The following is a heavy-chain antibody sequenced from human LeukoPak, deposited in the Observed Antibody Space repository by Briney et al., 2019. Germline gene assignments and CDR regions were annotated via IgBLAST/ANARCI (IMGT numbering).Heavy chain of an antibody. Sequence: GASVKVSCKVSGYALTELSIHWVRQAPGKGFEWMGGVDPKDGATIYAQNFHGRVTVTDDRSTGTTYMELSGLTSEDTALYYCAGDVLVSGGSYYHGYWGQGTLVTVSS. J-gene: IGHJ4*02. CDR3: AGDVLVSGGSYYHGY. D-gene: IGHD3-10*01. CDR1: GYALTELS. V-gene: IGHV1-24*01. CDR2: VDPKDGAT.